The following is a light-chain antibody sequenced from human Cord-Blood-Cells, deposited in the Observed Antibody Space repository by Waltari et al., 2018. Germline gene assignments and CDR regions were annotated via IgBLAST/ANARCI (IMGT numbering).Light chain of an antibody. CDR2: DDS. CDR1: NIGTKR. V-gene: IGLV3-21*02. J-gene: IGLJ1*01. CDR3: QVWDSSSDHYV. Sequence: SSVLTQPPSVSVAPGQTATITCGGNNIGTKRVHWYQQKPGQAPVLVVYDDSDRPSGIPERFSGSNSGNTATLTISRVEAGDEADYYCQVWDSSSDHYVFGNGTKVTVL.